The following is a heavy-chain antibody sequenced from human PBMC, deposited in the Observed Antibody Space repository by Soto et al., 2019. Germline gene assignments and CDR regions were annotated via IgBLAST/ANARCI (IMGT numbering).Heavy chain of an antibody. CDR2: ISGSGGGT. Sequence: HPGGSLRLSCAASGFTFSSYAMSWVRQAPGKGLEWVSSISGSGGGTYYADSVKGRFTFSRDNSKNTLYLQMNSLRAEDTAVYYCAKFGMATTKRSPPYYIGYWGQGALVTVSS. D-gene: IGHD1-1*01. CDR1: GFTFSSYA. J-gene: IGHJ4*02. V-gene: IGHV3-23*01. CDR3: AKFGMATTKRSPPYYIGY.